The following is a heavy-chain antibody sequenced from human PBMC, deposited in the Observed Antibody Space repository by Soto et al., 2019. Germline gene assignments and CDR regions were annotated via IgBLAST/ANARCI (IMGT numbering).Heavy chain of an antibody. D-gene: IGHD4-4*01. J-gene: IGHJ4*02. CDR2: INGGNGNT. CDR3: ARELQGLYYFDY. V-gene: IGHV1-3*01. Sequence: QVRVLQSGAEVKKPGASVKASCKASEYPFTSYTMHWVRQPPGQRLEWMEWINGGNGNTKYSQKFQGRVTITRDTSASTAYMELSSLRSDDTAVYYCARELQGLYYFDYWGQGTLVTVSS. CDR1: EYPFTSYT.